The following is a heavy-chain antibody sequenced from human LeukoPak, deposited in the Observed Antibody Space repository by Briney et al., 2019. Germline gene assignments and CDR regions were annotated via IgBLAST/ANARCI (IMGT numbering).Heavy chain of an antibody. D-gene: IGHD3-3*01. CDR2: ISWNNGSI. CDR1: GFTFDDYA. Sequence: GRSLRLSCAASGFTFDDYAMHWVRQAPGKGLEWVSGISWNNGSIGYADSVKGRFTISRDNAKNSLYLQMNSLRAEDTALYYCAKGDYDFWSGYSRSGEEFDYWGQGTLVTVSS. J-gene: IGHJ4*02. V-gene: IGHV3-9*01. CDR3: AKGDYDFWSGYSRSGEEFDY.